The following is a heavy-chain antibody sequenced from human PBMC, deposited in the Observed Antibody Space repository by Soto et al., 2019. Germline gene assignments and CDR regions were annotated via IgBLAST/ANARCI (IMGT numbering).Heavy chain of an antibody. CDR3: AKMLPVISLGELLSSYFDY. J-gene: IGHJ4*02. CDR2: ISYDGSNK. CDR1: GFTFSSYG. Sequence: GGSLRLSCAASGFTFSSYGMHWVRQAPGKGLEWVAVISYDGSNKYYADSVKGRFTISRDNSKNTLYLQMNSLRAEDTAVYYCAKMLPVISLGELLSSYFDYWGQGTLVTVSS. V-gene: IGHV3-30*18. D-gene: IGHD3-10*01.